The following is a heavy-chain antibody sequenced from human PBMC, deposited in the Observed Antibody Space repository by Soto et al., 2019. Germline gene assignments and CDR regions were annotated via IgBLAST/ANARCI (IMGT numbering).Heavy chain of an antibody. CDR2: ISSSSSTI. V-gene: IGHV3-48*01. CDR3: AVGEESRYYYYGMDV. Sequence: ETLSLTCTVSGGSISSSSYYWGWIRQPPGKGLEWVSYISSSSSTIYYADSVKGRFTISRDNAKNSLYLQMNSLRAEDTAVYYCAVGEESRYYYYGMDVWGQGTTVTVSS. J-gene: IGHJ6*02. CDR1: GGSISSSS.